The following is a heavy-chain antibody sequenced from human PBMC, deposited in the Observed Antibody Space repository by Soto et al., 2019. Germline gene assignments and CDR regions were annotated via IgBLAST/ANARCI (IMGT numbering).Heavy chain of an antibody. CDR2: ISHDGGDK. CDR3: ARGSPRNTDFDY. D-gene: IGHD1-1*01. Sequence: PGGSLRLSCAASGFSFSSYTMHWVRQTPGKGLERVAVISHDGGDKYYADSVKGRFTISRDNSKNTLYLQMNSLRAEDTAVYYCARGSPRNTDFDYWGQGTLVTVSS. CDR1: GFSFSSYT. J-gene: IGHJ4*02. V-gene: IGHV3-30*04.